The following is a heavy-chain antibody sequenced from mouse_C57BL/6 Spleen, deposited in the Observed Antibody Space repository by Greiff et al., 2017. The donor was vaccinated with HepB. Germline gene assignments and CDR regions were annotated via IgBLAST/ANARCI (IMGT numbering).Heavy chain of an antibody. CDR2: INPSTGGT. CDR1: GYSFTGYY. D-gene: IGHD4-1*02. Sequence: EVKLMESGPELVKPGASVKISCKASGYSFTGYYMNWVKQSPEKSLEWIGEINPSTGGTTYNQKFKAKATLTVDKSSSTAYMQLKSLTSEDSAVYYCARSTTGTDYWGQGTTLTVSS. CDR3: ARSTTGTDY. V-gene: IGHV1-42*01. J-gene: IGHJ2*01.